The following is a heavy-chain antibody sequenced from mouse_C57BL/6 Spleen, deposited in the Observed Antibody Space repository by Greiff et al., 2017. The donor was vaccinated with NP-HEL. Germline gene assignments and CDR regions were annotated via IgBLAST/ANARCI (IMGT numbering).Heavy chain of an antibody. CDR1: GYAFSSSW. V-gene: IGHV1-82*01. CDR2: IYPGDGDT. Sequence: QVQLQQSGPELVKPGASVKISCKASGYAFSSSWMNWVKQRPGKGLEWIGRIYPGDGDTNYNGKFKGKATLTADKSSSTAYMQLSSLTSEDSAVYFCALYRGYFDYWGQGTTLTVSS. J-gene: IGHJ2*01. CDR3: ALYRGYFDY.